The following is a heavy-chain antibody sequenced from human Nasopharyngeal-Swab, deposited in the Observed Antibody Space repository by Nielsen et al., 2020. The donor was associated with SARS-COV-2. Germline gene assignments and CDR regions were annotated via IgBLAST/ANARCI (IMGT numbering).Heavy chain of an antibody. CDR1: GGTFSSYG. Sequence: SVKVSCKTSGGTFSSYGISWFRQAPGQGLEWMGGIIPILPITNYAQKFQDRVTITADKSTSTAYMELSSLRSEDTAAYYCARGGWLRRDYYYSYYYMDVWDKGTTVTVSS. J-gene: IGHJ6*03. V-gene: IGHV1-69*10. CDR2: IIPILPIT. CDR3: ARGGWLRRDYYYSYYYMDV. D-gene: IGHD5-24*01.